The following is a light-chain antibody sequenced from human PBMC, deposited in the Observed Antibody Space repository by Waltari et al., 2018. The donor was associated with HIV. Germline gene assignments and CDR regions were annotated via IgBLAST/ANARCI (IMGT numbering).Light chain of an antibody. Sequence: DIQMTQSPSSLSASVGDRVTITCQASQDITNYLNWYQQKPGKAPKLLIYDASSLETGVPSRFGGSGSGTDFPCTISSLQPEDIATCYCQQYANLPLTFGGGTEVEIK. CDR3: QQYANLPLT. J-gene: IGKJ4*01. CDR1: QDITNY. CDR2: DAS. V-gene: IGKV1-33*01.